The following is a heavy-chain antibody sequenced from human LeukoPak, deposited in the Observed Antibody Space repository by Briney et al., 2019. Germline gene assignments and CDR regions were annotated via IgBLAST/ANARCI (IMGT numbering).Heavy chain of an antibody. Sequence: SETLSLTCTVSGYSISSGYYWGWIRQPPGKGLEWIGRIYTSGSTNYNPSLKSRVTISVDTSKNQFSLKLSSVTAADTAVYYCARVFGYCSSTSCYKDYGQDYWGQGTLVTVSS. D-gene: IGHD2-2*02. J-gene: IGHJ4*02. V-gene: IGHV4-38-2*02. CDR2: IYTSGST. CDR3: ARVFGYCSSTSCYKDYGQDY. CDR1: GYSISSGYY.